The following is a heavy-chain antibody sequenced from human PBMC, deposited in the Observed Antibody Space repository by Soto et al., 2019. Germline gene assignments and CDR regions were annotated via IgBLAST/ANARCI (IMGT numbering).Heavy chain of an antibody. CDR2: ISGSGGST. D-gene: IGHD2-8*01. J-gene: IGHJ4*02. CDR3: AKGRVTNGYYYFDY. CDR1: GFTFRSYG. Sequence: PGGSLRLSCAASGFTFRSYGMHWVRQASGKGLEWVSAISGSGGSTYYADSVKGRFTISRDNSKNTLYLQMNSLRAEDTAVYYCAKGRVTNGYYYFDYWGQGTLVTVSS. V-gene: IGHV3-23*01.